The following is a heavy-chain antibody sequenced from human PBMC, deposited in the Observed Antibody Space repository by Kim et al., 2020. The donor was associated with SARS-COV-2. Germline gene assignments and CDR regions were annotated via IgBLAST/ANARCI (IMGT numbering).Heavy chain of an antibody. J-gene: IGHJ6*02. CDR1: GFTFSSYG. D-gene: IGHD3-9*01. V-gene: IGHV3-33*05. CDR3: ARDLAYYDILTGYFSGHRAYYYYGMDV. CDR2: ISYDGSNK. Sequence: GGSLRLSCAASGFTFSSYGMHWVRQAPGKGLEWVAVISYDGSNKYYADSVKGRFTISRDNSKNTLYLQMNSLRAEDTAVYYCARDLAYYDILTGYFSGHRAYYYYGMDVRGQGTTVPVSS.